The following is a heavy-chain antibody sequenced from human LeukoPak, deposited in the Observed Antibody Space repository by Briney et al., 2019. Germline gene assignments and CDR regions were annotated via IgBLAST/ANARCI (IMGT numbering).Heavy chain of an antibody. Sequence: GRSLRLSCVASGFTFSSYGMHWVRQAPGKGLEWVAVISNDGSNKYYADSVKGRFTISRDNSKNTLYLQMNSLRDEDTAVYYCARDYSSSGTFFGYYYGMDVWGQGTTVTVSS. D-gene: IGHD2-2*01. CDR1: GFTFSSYG. CDR2: ISNDGSNK. CDR3: ARDYSSSGTFFGYYYGMDV. V-gene: IGHV3-30*03. J-gene: IGHJ6*02.